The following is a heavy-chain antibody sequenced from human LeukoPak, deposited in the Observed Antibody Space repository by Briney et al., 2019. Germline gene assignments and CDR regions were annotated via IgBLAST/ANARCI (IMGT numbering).Heavy chain of an antibody. CDR3: AKKGYYDGSGYYMYYFDH. V-gene: IGHV3-30-3*02. D-gene: IGHD3-22*01. Sequence: GGSLRLSCAASGFTFSSYAMHWVRQAPGKGLEWVAVISHDGSNKYYADSVKGRFTISRDNSKNTLYLQMNSLRAEDTAVYYCAKKGYYDGSGYYMYYFDHWGQGTLVTVSS. CDR1: GFTFSSYA. J-gene: IGHJ4*02. CDR2: ISHDGSNK.